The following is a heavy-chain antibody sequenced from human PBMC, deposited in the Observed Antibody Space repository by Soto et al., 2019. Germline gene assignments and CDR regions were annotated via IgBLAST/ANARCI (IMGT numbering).Heavy chain of an antibody. CDR3: AKDVDYVYIWGSYRSDAFDI. CDR2: ISGSGGST. CDR1: GFTFSSYA. J-gene: IGHJ3*02. D-gene: IGHD3-16*02. V-gene: IGHV3-23*01. Sequence: GGSLRLSCAASGFTFSSYAMSWVRQAPGKGLEWVSAISGSGGSTYYADSVKGRFTISRDNSKNTLYLQMNSLRAEDTAVYYCAKDVDYVYIWGSYRSDAFDIWGQGTMVTVSS.